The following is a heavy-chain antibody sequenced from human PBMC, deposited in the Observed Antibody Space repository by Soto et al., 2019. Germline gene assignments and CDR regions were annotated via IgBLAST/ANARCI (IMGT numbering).Heavy chain of an antibody. CDR3: ARQQLLPFYYALDV. V-gene: IGHV4-59*01. CDR1: GGSISGYY. CDR2: IYYRGST. D-gene: IGHD6-13*01. Sequence: PSETLSLTCNVSGGSISGYYWSWIRQPPGKGLEYIGYIYYRGSTNYNPSLESRVTMSVGTSRNQFSLKVNSVTAADTAVYYCARQQLLPFYYALDVWGQGTTVTVSS. J-gene: IGHJ6*02.